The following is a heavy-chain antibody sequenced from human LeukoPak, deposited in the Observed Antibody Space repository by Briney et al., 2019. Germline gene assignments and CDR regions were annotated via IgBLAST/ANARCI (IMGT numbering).Heavy chain of an antibody. V-gene: IGHV3-48*03. Sequence: GGSLRHSRAASGLTFSSYEMNWVRQAPGKGLAWVSYISSSDSTIYYADSVKGRFTISRDNAKNSLYLQMNSLRAEDTAVYYCARDNYGSGSYGYYYMDVWGKGTTVTVSS. J-gene: IGHJ6*03. D-gene: IGHD3-10*01. CDR3: ARDNYGSGSYGYYYMDV. CDR2: ISSSDSTI. CDR1: GLTFSSYE.